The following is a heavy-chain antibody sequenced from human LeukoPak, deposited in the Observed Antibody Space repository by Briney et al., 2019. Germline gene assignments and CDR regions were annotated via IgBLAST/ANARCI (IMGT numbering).Heavy chain of an antibody. CDR1: RFTFSDYY. V-gene: IGHV3-72*01. CDR3: TTSPDSGANVFNI. J-gene: IGHJ3*02. D-gene: IGHD1-26*01. Sequence: GGSLRLSCAGSRFTFSDYYIDWVRQAPGKGLEWVGRMRNKANRYTTENAASVTGRFTISRDDSKKLVFLQMNSLKIEDTAVYYCTTSPDSGANVFNIWGQGTRVTVSS. CDR2: MRNKANRYTT.